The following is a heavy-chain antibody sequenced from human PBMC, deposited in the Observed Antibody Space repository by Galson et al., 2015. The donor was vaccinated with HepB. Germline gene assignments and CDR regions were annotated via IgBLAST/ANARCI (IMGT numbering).Heavy chain of an antibody. J-gene: IGHJ3*02. Sequence: SLRLSCADSGFTVSWYYMSWVRQAPGKGLEWVSLIYSGGGTKYADSVKGRFTISRDNSKNTLYLQMKSLGAEDTAVYYCARDYLTLDAFDIWGQGTMVTVSS. CDR1: GFTVSWYY. D-gene: IGHD3-16*02. V-gene: IGHV3-66*01. CDR3: ARDYLTLDAFDI. CDR2: IYSGGGT.